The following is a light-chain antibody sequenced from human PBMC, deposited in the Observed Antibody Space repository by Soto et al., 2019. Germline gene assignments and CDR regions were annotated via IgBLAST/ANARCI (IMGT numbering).Light chain of an antibody. CDR1: SGTIASNY. J-gene: IGLJ2*01. V-gene: IGLV6-57*04. CDR3: QSFDADFVI. CDR2: DNN. Sequence: NFMLTQPHSVSESPGKTLTISCTRSSGTIASNYVQWYQQRPGSAPTSVIYDNNRRPSGVPDRFSGSIDSSSNSASLTISGLKPEDEADYYCQSFDADFVIFGGGTKLTVL.